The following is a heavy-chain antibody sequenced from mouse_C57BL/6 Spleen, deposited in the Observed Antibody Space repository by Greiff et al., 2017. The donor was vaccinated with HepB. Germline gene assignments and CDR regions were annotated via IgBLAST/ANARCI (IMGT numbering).Heavy chain of an antibody. CDR2: IDPSDSYT. Sequence: VQLQQPGAELVMPGASVKLSCKASGYTFTSYWMHWVKQRPGQGLEWIGEIDPSDSYTNYNQKFKGKSTLTVDKSSSTADMQLSSLTSEDSAVYCCGRWGGGTTVVEGFAYWGQGTLVTVSA. D-gene: IGHD1-1*01. CDR3: GRWGGGTTVVEGFAY. V-gene: IGHV1-69*01. J-gene: IGHJ3*01. CDR1: GYTFTSYW.